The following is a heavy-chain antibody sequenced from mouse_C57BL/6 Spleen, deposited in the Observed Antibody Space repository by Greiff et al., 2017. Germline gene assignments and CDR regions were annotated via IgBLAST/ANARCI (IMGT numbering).Heavy chain of an antibody. Sequence: EVKLMESGGGLVKPGGSLKLSCAASGFTFSDYGMHWVRQAPEKGLEWVAYISSGSSTIYYADTVKGRFTISRDNAKNTLFLQMTSLRSEDTAMYYCARQDYGSSFFAYWGQGTTLTVSS. CDR1: GFTFSDYG. CDR2: ISSGSSTI. V-gene: IGHV5-17*01. D-gene: IGHD1-1*01. J-gene: IGHJ2*01. CDR3: ARQDYGSSFFAY.